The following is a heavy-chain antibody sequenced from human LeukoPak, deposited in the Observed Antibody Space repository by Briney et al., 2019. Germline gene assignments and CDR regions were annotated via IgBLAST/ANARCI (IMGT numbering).Heavy chain of an antibody. V-gene: IGHV4-59*01. D-gene: IGHD3-22*01. J-gene: IGHJ3*02. Sequence: SETLSLTCTVSGGSISSYYWSWFRQPPGKGLEWIGYIYYSGSTNYNPSLKSRVTISVDTSKNQFSLKLSSVTAADTAVYYCARESPVFAYYYDSSGYTDAFDIWGQGTMVTVSS. CDR3: ARESPVFAYYYDSSGYTDAFDI. CDR2: IYYSGST. CDR1: GGSISSYY.